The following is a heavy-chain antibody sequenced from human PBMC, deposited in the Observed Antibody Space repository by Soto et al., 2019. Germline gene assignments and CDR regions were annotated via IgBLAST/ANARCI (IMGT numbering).Heavy chain of an antibody. J-gene: IGHJ3*01. CDR3: APLYCRGWHYDSFDV. CDR2: IYHRGDT. Sequence: LQLQESGPGLVRPSETLSLICTVSGGSISDTNYYWSWIRQPPGKGLEWIGSIYHRGDTYYNSSFTSRAAISEDTSKSQFSLKLTSVTAADTAVYYCAPLYCRGWHYDSFDVLGQGTMVTVSP. D-gene: IGHD2-15*01. CDR1: GGSISDTNYY. V-gene: IGHV4-39*01.